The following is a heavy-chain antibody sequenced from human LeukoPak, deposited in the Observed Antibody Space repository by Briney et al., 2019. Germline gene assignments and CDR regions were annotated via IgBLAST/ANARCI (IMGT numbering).Heavy chain of an antibody. D-gene: IGHD3-22*01. CDR2: IWYDGSNK. CDR3: ARDEITMIISTLEY. CDR1: GFTFSSYG. Sequence: GGSLRLSCAASGFTFSSYGMHWVRQAPGKGLEWVVVIWYDGSNKYYADSVKGRFTISRDNSKNTLYLQMNSLRAEDTAVYYCARDEITMIISTLEYWGQGTLVTVSS. J-gene: IGHJ4*02. V-gene: IGHV3-33*01.